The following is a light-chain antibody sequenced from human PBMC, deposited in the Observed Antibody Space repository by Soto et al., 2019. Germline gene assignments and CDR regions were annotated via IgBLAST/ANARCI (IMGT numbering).Light chain of an antibody. J-gene: IGKJ5*01. Sequence: DIQLTQSPSSLSASVGDRVTITCRASHSISNYLNLYQYRPGKAPNLLIYAASSLQSGVPSRFSGSESGTDFTLTITSLQPEDSATYYCQQSYSTPITFGQGTRLEIK. CDR2: AAS. CDR3: QQSYSTPIT. V-gene: IGKV1-39*01. CDR1: HSISNY.